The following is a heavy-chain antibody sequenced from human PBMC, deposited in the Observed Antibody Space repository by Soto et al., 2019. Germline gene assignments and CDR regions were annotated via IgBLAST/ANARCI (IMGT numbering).Heavy chain of an antibody. V-gene: IGHV4-59*01. Sequence: WTWLRQPPGKGLEWIGFISYSGSTSYNPSLKSRVTISVDTSKNQFSLRLSSVTAADTAVYYCARYSGTYYVYWGQGTLVTVSS. CDR2: ISYSGST. J-gene: IGHJ4*02. D-gene: IGHD1-26*01. CDR3: ARYSGTYYVY.